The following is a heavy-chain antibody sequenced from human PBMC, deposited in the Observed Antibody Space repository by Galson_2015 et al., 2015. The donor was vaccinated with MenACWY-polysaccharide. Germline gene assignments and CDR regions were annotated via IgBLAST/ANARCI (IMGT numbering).Heavy chain of an antibody. D-gene: IGHD4-11*01. CDR2: TYYMSKWYN. CDR3: TRGGRTTKMDV. Sequence: CAISGDSVSNHRVAWNWIRQSPTRGLEWLGGTYYMSKWYNEYAPSVENRISINSDTSKNQFSLQLNSVTPEDSAIYYCTRGGRTTKMDVWGQGATVTVSS. CDR1: GDSVSNHRVA. V-gene: IGHV6-1*01. J-gene: IGHJ6*02.